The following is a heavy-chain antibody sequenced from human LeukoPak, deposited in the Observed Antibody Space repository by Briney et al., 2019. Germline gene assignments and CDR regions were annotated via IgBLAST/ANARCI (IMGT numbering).Heavy chain of an antibody. CDR2: IWYDGSNK. D-gene: IGHD6-19*01. V-gene: IGHV3-33*08. CDR3: ARGVSSGWYSY. Sequence: GRSLRLSCAGSGFTFSSYGMHWVRQAPGKGLEWVAVIWYDGSNKYYADSVKGRFTISRDNSKNTLYLQMNSLRAEDTAVYYCARGVSSGWYSYWGQGTLVTVSS. CDR1: GFTFSSYG. J-gene: IGHJ4*02.